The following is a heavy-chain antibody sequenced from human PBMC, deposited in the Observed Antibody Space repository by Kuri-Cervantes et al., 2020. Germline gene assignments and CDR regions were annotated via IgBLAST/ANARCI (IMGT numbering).Heavy chain of an antibody. V-gene: IGHV3-73*01. D-gene: IGHD2-21*01. CDR1: GFTFSKAW. Sequence: GGSLRLSCAASGFTFSKAWMSWVRQAPGKGLEWVGRIRSKANSYATAYAASVKGRFTISRDDSKNTAYLQMNSLRAEDTALYYCARERPACAGDCLDFWGQGTLVTVSS. CDR3: ARERPACAGDCLDF. J-gene: IGHJ4*02. CDR2: IRSKANSYAT.